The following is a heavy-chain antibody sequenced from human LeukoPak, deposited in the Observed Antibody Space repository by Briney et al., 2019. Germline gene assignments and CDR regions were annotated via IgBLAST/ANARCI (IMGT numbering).Heavy chain of an antibody. V-gene: IGHV3-72*01. CDR3: ARAYDSSGYYYFFDY. CDR2: TRNKANSYTT. Sequence: PGGSLRLSCAASGFTFSDHYMDWVRQAPGKGLEWVGRTRNKANSYTTEYAASVKGRFTISRDDSKNSLYLQMNSLKTEDTAVYYCARAYDSSGYYYFFDYWGQGTLVTVS. J-gene: IGHJ4*02. D-gene: IGHD3-22*01. CDR1: GFTFSDHY.